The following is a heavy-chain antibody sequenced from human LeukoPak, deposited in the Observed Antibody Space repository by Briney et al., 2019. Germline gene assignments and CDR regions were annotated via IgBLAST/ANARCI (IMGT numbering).Heavy chain of an antibody. CDR3: ARVRAEGIDY. CDR2: INPNSGGT. J-gene: IGHJ4*02. V-gene: IGHV1-2*02. Sequence: ASVKVSCKASGYTFTGCYMHWVRQAPGQGLEWMGWINPNSGGTDYAQKFQGRVTMTRDTSISTAHMELSRLRSDDTAVYYCARVRAEGIDYWGQGTLVTVSS. D-gene: IGHD6-25*01. CDR1: GYTFTGCY.